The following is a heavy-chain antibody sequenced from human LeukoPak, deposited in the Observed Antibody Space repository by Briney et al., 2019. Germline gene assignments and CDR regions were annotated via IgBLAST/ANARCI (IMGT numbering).Heavy chain of an antibody. CDR3: ARGYYYGSGPFDY. CDR2: INHRGST. V-gene: IGHV4-34*01. CDR1: GGSFSGYY. J-gene: IGHJ4*02. Sequence: SETLSLTCAVYGGSFSGYYWSWIRQPPGKGLEWIGEINHRGSTNYNPSLKSRVTISVDTSKNQFSLKLSSVTAADTAVYYCARGYYYGSGPFDYWGQGTLVTVSS. D-gene: IGHD3-10*01.